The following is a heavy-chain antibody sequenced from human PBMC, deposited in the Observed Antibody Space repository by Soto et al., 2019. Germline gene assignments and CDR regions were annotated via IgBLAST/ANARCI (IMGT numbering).Heavy chain of an antibody. D-gene: IGHD3-3*01. J-gene: IGHJ4*02. V-gene: IGHV3-15*07. CDR2: VKSKADGGAT. CDR3: SPISAPGFWY. CDR1: SFTLSGAW. Sequence: EVQLVESGGGLVEPGGSLRLSCTASSFTLSGAWLTWVRQAPGKGLEWVGRVKSKADGGATAYAAPVSGRITITRDDLKNTVFLPMNSLRPDDTGVFFWSPISAPGFWYLGPGTLVTVSS.